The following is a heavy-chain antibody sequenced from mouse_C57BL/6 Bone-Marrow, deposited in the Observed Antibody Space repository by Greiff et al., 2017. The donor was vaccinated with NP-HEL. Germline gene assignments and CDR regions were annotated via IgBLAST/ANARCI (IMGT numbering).Heavy chain of an antibody. J-gene: IGHJ1*03. CDR1: GYTFTDYN. Sequence: EVQLQQSGPELVKPGASVKIPCKASGYTFTDYNMDWVKQSHGKSLEWIGDINPNNGGTIYNQKFKGKATLTVDKSSSTAYMELRSLTSEDTAVYYCARIYYYGPWYFDVWGTGTTVTVSS. CDR3: ARIYYYGPWYFDV. D-gene: IGHD1-1*01. CDR2: INPNNGGT. V-gene: IGHV1-18*01.